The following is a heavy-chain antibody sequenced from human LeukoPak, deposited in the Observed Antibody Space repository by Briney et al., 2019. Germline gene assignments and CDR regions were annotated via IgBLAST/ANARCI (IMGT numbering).Heavy chain of an antibody. CDR2: IYYSGST. CDR1: GGSISSSSYY. V-gene: IGHV4-39*01. D-gene: IGHD3-10*01. J-gene: IGHJ4*02. Sequence: SETLSLTCTVSGGSISSSSYYWGWIRQPPGKGLEWIGSIYYSGSTYYNPSLKSRVTISVDTSKNQFSLKLSSVAAADTAVYYCARRHYYGSGSYHYWGQGTLVTVSS. CDR3: ARRHYYGSGSYHY.